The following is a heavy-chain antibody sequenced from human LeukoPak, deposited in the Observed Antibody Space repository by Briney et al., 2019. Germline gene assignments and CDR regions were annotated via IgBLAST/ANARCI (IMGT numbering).Heavy chain of an antibody. CDR2: IYSDGST. D-gene: IGHD3-10*01. V-gene: IGHV3-53*01. J-gene: IGHJ4*02. CDR1: GFIVSGDF. Sequence: GGSLRLSCAASGFIVSGDFMSWVRQAPGKGLEWVSVIYSDGSTYYADSVKGRFTISRGNSKNTLDLQMTGLRAEDTAVYYCAKVLWFGELLSYFDYWGQGTLVTVSS. CDR3: AKVLWFGELLSYFDY.